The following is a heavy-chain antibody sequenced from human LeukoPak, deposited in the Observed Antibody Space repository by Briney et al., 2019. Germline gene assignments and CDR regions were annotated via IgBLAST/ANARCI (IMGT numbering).Heavy chain of an antibody. CDR2: IYYSGST. CDR3: ARGRYDSSGRYYYFDY. Sequence: PSETLSPTCTVSGGSISSGGYYWSWIRQHPGKGLEWIGYIYYSGSTYYNPSLKSRVTISVDTSKNQFSLKLSSVTAADTAVYYCARGRYDSSGRYYYFDYWGQGTLVTVSS. J-gene: IGHJ4*02. CDR1: GGSISSGGYY. V-gene: IGHV4-31*03. D-gene: IGHD3-22*01.